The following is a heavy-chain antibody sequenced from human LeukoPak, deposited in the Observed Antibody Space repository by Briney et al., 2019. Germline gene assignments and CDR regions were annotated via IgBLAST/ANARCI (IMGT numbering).Heavy chain of an antibody. Sequence: PGGSLRLSCAASGFTFSSYAMSWVRQAPGKGLEWIGEIHDSGFSDYNPSLKSRVAISVDTSKNQFSLSLNSVTAADTAMYYCARGLFRGYIWDWGQGTLVTVSS. CDR3: ARGLFRGYIWD. D-gene: IGHD5-18*01. CDR2: IHDSGFS. V-gene: IGHV4-34*01. CDR1: GFTFSSYA. J-gene: IGHJ4*02.